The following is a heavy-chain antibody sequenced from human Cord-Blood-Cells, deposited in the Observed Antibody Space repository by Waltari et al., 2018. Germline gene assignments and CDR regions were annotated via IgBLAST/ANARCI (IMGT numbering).Heavy chain of an antibody. CDR3: ARGFCSSTSCYAFDI. CDR2: IYSGGST. V-gene: IGHV3-53*01. J-gene: IGHJ3*02. D-gene: IGHD2-2*01. Sequence: EVQLVESGGGLIQPGGSLRLSCAASGFTVSSNYMSWVRQAPGKGLEWGSVIYSGGSTYYADSVKGRFTISRDNSKNTLYLQMNSLRAEDTAVYYCARGFCSSTSCYAFDIWGQGTMVTVSS. CDR1: GFTVSSNY.